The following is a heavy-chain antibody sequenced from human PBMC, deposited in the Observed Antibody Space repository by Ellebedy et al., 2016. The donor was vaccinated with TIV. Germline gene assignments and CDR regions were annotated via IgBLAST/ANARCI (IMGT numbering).Heavy chain of an antibody. CDR1: GFTFSYYA. CDR2: KSYDGCNN. Sequence: PGGSLRLSCAASGFTFSYYAMHWVRQAPGKGLEWVALKSYDGCNNFYADSVRGRFTLSRYNSKNTLSLQMNSLRAEDTAVYYWESADRNLVVTAIGGWGRGTLVTFSS. V-gene: IGHV3-30-3*01. CDR3: ESADRNLVVTAIGG. D-gene: IGHD2-21*02. J-gene: IGHJ4*01.